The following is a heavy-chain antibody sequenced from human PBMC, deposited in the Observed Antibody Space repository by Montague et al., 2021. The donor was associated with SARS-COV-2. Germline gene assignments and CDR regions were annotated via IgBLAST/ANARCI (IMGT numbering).Heavy chain of an antibody. CDR1: GGSISTYY. V-gene: IGHV4-59*01. J-gene: IGHJ4*02. CDR2: IYYSGST. Sequence: SETLSLTCTISGGSISTYYWSWIRHPPGQRLEYIGYIYYSGSTNHNPSLGSRVTISLDTSRNQFSLRLNSVTPADTAVYYCARRTGQRPSFDSWGQGALVTVSS. D-gene: IGHD6-25*01. CDR3: ARRTGQRPSFDS.